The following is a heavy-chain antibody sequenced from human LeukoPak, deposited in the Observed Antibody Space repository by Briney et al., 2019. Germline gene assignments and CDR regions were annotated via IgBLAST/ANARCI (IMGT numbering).Heavy chain of an antibody. Sequence: GGSLRLSCAASGFTFSSYGVHWVRQAPGKGLEWVANIKQDGSEKYYVDSVKGRFTISRDSAKNSLYLQMNSLRAEDTAVYYCARDRYYYYYIDVWGKGTTVTVSS. CDR1: GFTFSSYG. CDR3: ARDRYYYYYIDV. J-gene: IGHJ6*03. CDR2: IKQDGSEK. V-gene: IGHV3-7*01.